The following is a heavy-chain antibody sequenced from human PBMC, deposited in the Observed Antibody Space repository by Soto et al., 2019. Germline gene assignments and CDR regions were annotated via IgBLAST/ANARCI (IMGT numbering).Heavy chain of an antibody. J-gene: IGHJ2*01. CDR3: ARTMDSYTTSPGGHIHYHGVVNHWYFDL. V-gene: IGHV3-11*01. CDR2: ISTGTIT. CDR1: GFTLSGYY. D-gene: IGHD3-10*01. Sequence: QEQVVQSGGGLVKPGGSLTLSCEVSGFTLSGYYMSWVRQAPGTGLEWVSDISTGTITRYAESVRGRCTISKDNAKRSLYLQMNNLRPDDTAVDYCARTMDSYTTSPGGHIHYHGVVNHWYFDLWGRGTLVTVSS.